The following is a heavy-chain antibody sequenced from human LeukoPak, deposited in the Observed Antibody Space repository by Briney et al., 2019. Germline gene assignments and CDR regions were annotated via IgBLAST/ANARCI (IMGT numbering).Heavy chain of an antibody. V-gene: IGHV4-61*02. CDR1: GGSISSGSYY. CDR2: IYTSGST. CDR3: ARGTTYNQYYYDSSAYYSFDY. Sequence: PSETLSLTCTVSGGSISSGSYYWSWIRQPAGKGLEWIGRIYTSGSTNYNPSLKSRVTISVDTSKNQFSLKLSSVTAADTAVYYCARGTTYNQYYYDSSAYYSFDYWGQGTLVTVSS. J-gene: IGHJ4*02. D-gene: IGHD3-22*01.